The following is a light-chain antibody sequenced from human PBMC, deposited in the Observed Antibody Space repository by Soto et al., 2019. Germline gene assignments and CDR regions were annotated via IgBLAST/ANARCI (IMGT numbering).Light chain of an antibody. J-gene: IGKJ3*01. CDR3: QHYNNLHPT. Sequence: DIKMTQSPSSLSASVGDRVNISCQASQDISNSLNWYQQKPGKAPELLIYDAYNLETGVPSRFIGSGTGTYFTLTISIRQPADIETYDCQHYNNLHPTFGPGNNVDIK. V-gene: IGKV1-33*01. CDR1: QDISNS. CDR2: DAY.